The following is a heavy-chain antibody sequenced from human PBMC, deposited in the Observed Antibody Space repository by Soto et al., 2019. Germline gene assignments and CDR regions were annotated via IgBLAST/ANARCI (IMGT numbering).Heavy chain of an antibody. CDR1: GITYTTYA. V-gene: IGHV1-3*04. CDR3: ARAISGYVS. CDR2: INTGNGNT. J-gene: IGHJ5*02. Sequence: QVQLVQSGAEVKKPGASVKVACKASGITYTTYAIHWVRQAPGQGLEWMGWINTGNGNTGYSQRFQGRVTLTTDTSASTAYMDVSSLTSEDTAVYYCARAISGYVSWGQGTLITVSS. D-gene: IGHD5-12*01.